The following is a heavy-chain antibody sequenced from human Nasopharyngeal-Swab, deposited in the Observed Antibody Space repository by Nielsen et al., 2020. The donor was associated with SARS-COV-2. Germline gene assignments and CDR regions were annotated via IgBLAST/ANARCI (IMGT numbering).Heavy chain of an antibody. V-gene: IGHV3-15*01. J-gene: IGHJ6*02. D-gene: IGHD2-2*01. Sequence: GESLKISCTASGFTFGDYAMSWVRQAPGKGLEWVGRIKSKTDGGTTDYAAPVKGRFTISRDDSKNTLYLQMNSLKTEDTAVYYCTTDSRVVPAAIRYYYGMDVWGQGTTVTVSS. CDR1: GFTFGDYA. CDR2: IKSKTDGGTT. CDR3: TTDSRVVPAAIRYYYGMDV.